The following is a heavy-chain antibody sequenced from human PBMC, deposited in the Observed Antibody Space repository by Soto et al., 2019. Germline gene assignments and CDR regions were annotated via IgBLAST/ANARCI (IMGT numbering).Heavy chain of an antibody. Sequence: EVQLVESGGGLVQPGGSLRLSCAASGFTFSSYSMNWVRQAPGKGLEWVSYISSSSSTIYYADSVKGRFTISRDNAKNSLYLQMNSLRDEDTAVYYCARANIGAVVTGKVLYYGMDVWGQGTTVTVSS. CDR2: ISSSSSTI. CDR3: ARANIGAVVTGKVLYYGMDV. CDR1: GFTFSSYS. V-gene: IGHV3-48*02. D-gene: IGHD2-8*02. J-gene: IGHJ6*02.